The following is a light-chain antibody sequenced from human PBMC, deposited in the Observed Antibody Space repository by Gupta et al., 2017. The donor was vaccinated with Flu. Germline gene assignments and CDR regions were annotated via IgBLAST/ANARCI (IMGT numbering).Light chain of an antibody. CDR3: QQYNSYPLT. CDR1: HDLSTY. J-gene: IGKJ4*01. V-gene: IGKV1-16*02. CDR2: AAS. Sequence: IQMTPPPSSLSASVRDRVTLTRRATHDLSTYVAWFQQRPGKAPKSLIYAASTLQSGVPSKFSGGGSGTYFTLTINSLQPEDFATYYCQQYNSYPLTFGGGTKVEIK.